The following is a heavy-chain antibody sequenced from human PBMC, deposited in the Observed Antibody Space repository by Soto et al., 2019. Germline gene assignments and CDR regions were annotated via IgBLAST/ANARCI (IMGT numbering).Heavy chain of an antibody. CDR2: TYPGDSDT. CDR3: ARVVGGYYGSGSYYKFGYYGMDV. V-gene: IGHV5-51*01. CDR1: GYSFTSYW. Sequence: XESLTISLKGSGYSFTSYWIGWVRQMPGKGLEWMGITYPGDSDTRYSPSFQGQVTISADKSISTAYLQWSSLKASDTAMYYCARVVGGYYGSGSYYKFGYYGMDVWGQGTTVTVSS. D-gene: IGHD3-10*01. J-gene: IGHJ6*02.